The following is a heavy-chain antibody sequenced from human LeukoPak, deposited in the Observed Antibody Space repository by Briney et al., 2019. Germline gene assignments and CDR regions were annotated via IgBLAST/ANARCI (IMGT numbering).Heavy chain of an antibody. Sequence: GGSLRLSCAASGLTFSNAWMSWIRQAPGKGLEWVGRIKSKTDGGTTDYGAPVKGRFIISRDDSKNTLYLQMNSLKTEDTAVYYCTTRGGSFSIFDYWGQGTLVTVSS. J-gene: IGHJ4*02. CDR1: GLTFSNAW. D-gene: IGHD1-26*01. V-gene: IGHV3-15*01. CDR2: IKSKTDGGTT. CDR3: TTRGGSFSIFDY.